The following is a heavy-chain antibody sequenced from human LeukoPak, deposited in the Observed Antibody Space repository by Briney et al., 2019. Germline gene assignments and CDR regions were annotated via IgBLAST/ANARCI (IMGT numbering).Heavy chain of an antibody. D-gene: IGHD4-11*01. CDR1: GYSFTSYD. CDR3: ARRNSWYDS. J-gene: IGHJ5*01. Sequence: GASVKVSCKASGYSFTSYDINWVRRAPGQGLEWMGWMSANTGATGYAQKFQGRVTMTRDTSISTAYMELSSLRSEDTAIYYCARRNSWYDSWGQGTLVTVLS. CDR2: MSANTGAT. V-gene: IGHV1-8*01.